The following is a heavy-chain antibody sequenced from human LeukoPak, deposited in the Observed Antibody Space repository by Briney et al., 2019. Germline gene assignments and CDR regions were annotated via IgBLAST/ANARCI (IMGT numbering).Heavy chain of an antibody. CDR2: IRSDGSTK. D-gene: IGHD2-8*01. Sequence: GGSLRLSCAASGFTFSIYGMHWVRQAPGKGLEWVAFIRSDGSTKYYADSVKGRFTISRDNSKSTLYLQMNSLRPEDTAVYYCARPRVPMAYYYYYMDVWGKGTTVTVSS. J-gene: IGHJ6*03. V-gene: IGHV3-30*02. CDR1: GFTFSIYG. CDR3: ARPRVPMAYYYYYMDV.